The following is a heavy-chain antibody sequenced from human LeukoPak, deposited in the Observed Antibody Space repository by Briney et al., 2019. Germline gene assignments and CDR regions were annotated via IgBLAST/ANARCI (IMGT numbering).Heavy chain of an antibody. Sequence: SVKVSCKASGGTFSSYAISWVRQAPGQGLEWMGGIIPIFGTANYAQKFQGRVTITADESTSTAYMELSSLRSEDTAVYYCARRYCYDSSGYYSGRSHFDYWGQGTLVTVSS. CDR3: ARRYCYDSSGYYSGRSHFDY. CDR2: IIPIFGTA. D-gene: IGHD3-22*01. J-gene: IGHJ4*02. CDR1: GGTFSSYA. V-gene: IGHV1-69*13.